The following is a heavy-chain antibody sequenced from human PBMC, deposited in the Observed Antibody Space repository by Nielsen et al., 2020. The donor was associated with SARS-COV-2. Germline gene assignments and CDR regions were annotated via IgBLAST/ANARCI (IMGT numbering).Heavy chain of an antibody. CDR3: AGGSGSYSYYYGMDV. J-gene: IGHJ6*02. CDR2: ISWHSGSI. Sequence: SLKIYCPSSGFTYDHYAMQWDRQAPGKGLEWVAGISWHSGSIGYADSVKGRFTISRDNAKNSLYLQMNSLRAEDTAVYYCAGGSGSYSYYYGMDVWGQGTTVTVSS. CDR1: GFTYDHYA. D-gene: IGHD3-10*01. V-gene: IGHV3-9*01.